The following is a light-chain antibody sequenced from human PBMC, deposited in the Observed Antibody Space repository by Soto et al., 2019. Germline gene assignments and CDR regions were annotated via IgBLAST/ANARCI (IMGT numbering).Light chain of an antibody. J-gene: IGKJ3*01. Sequence: DIQMTQSPSSLSASVGDRVTITCRASQGISKYLAWYQQKPGKVPKLLIYAASTLQSGVPSRFSGSGSGTDFTLTTSSLQPEDVATYYCQRYDSAIFTFGPGTKVDIK. CDR1: QGISKY. CDR2: AAS. V-gene: IGKV1-27*01. CDR3: QRYDSAIFT.